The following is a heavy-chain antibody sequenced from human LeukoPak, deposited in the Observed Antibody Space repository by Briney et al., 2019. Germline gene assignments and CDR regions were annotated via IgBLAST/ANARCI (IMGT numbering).Heavy chain of an antibody. Sequence: GASVKVSCKASGGTFSSYDINWVRQATGQGLEWMGWMNPNSGSTGYAQKFQGRVTMTRNTSINTAYMELSSLRSEDTAVYYCARGPRRGYSYVQDFDYWGQGTLVTVSS. D-gene: IGHD5-18*01. CDR1: GGTFSSYD. V-gene: IGHV1-8*02. J-gene: IGHJ4*02. CDR2: MNPNSGST. CDR3: ARGPRRGYSYVQDFDY.